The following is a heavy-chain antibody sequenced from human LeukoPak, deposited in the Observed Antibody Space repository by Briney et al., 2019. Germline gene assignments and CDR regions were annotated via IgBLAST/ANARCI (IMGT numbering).Heavy chain of an antibody. Sequence: ASVTVSCKASGGTFSSYAISWVRQAPGQGLEWMGGIIPIFGTANYAQKFQGRVTITADESTSTAYMELSSLRSEDTAVYYCARRAFEFNTGGNSNPFDYWGQGTLVTVSS. D-gene: IGHD4-23*01. J-gene: IGHJ4*02. V-gene: IGHV1-69*13. CDR3: ARRAFEFNTGGNSNPFDY. CDR1: GGTFSSYA. CDR2: IIPIFGTA.